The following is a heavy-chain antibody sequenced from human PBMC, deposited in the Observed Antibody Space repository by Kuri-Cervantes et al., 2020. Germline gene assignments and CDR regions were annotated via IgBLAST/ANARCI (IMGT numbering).Heavy chain of an antibody. CDR3: ARDLDTAMSPGVEGGY. J-gene: IGHJ4*02. CDR2: ISSSSSYI. CDR1: GFTFSSYS. D-gene: IGHD5-18*01. V-gene: IGHV3-21*01. Sequence: GESLKISCAASGFTFSSYSMNWVRQAPGKGLEWVSSISSSSSYIYYVDSVKGRFTISRDNAKNSLYLQMNSLRAEDTAVYYCARDLDTAMSPGVEGGYWGQGALVTVSS.